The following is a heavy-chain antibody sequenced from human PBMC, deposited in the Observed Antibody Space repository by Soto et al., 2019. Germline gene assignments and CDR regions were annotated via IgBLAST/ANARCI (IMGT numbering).Heavy chain of an antibody. D-gene: IGHD3-10*01. Sequence: QVQLVQSGAEVKKPGSSVKVSCKAYGGTFSSYTISWVRQAPGQGLEWMGRIIPILGIANYAQKFQGRVTITADKSTSTVYMELSSLRSEDTAVYYCAREVYYYGSGAFFDYWGQGTLLTVSS. J-gene: IGHJ4*02. CDR3: AREVYYYGSGAFFDY. V-gene: IGHV1-69*08. CDR2: IIPILGIA. CDR1: GGTFSSYT.